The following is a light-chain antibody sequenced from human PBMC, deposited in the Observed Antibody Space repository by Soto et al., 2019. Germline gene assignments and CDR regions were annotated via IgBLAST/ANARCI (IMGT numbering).Light chain of an antibody. CDR2: DAS. CDR1: QSISSW. J-gene: IGKJ4*01. CDR3: QHYDSYSLT. Sequence: DSQMNQSPSTLSASVGDRVTITCLASQSISSWLAWYQQKPGKAPKLLIYDASSLDGGAPSRFSGSGSGTEFTLTISSLQPEDFATYYCQHYDSYSLTFGGGTKVDI. V-gene: IGKV1-5*01.